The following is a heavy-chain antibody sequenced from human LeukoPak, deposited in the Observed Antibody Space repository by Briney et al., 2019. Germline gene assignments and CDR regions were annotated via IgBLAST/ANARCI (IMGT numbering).Heavy chain of an antibody. CDR1: GGTFSSYA. V-gene: IGHV1-69*05. Sequence: SVKVSCKASGGTFSSYAISWVRQAPGQGLEWMGGIIPIFGTANYAQKFQGRVTITTDESTSTAYMELSSLRSEDTAVYYCARAADPHDSSGYHHDYWGQGTLVTVSS. CDR2: IIPIFGTA. CDR3: ARAADPHDSSGYHHDY. D-gene: IGHD3-22*01. J-gene: IGHJ4*02.